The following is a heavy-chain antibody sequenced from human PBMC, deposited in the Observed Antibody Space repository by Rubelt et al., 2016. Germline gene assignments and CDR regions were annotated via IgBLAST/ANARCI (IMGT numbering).Heavy chain of an antibody. Sequence: QVQLQESGPGLVKPSETLSLTCTVSGGSISSYYWSWIRQPPGKGLEWIGYIYYSGSTNYNPSLMSRGTISGDTAKNQFSRKLSAVTAADTAVYYCARVSMVRGVDYYFDYWGQGTLVTVSS. CDR1: GGSISSYY. CDR3: ARVSMVRGVDYYFDY. J-gene: IGHJ4*02. CDR2: IYYSGST. D-gene: IGHD3-10*01. V-gene: IGHV4-59*01.